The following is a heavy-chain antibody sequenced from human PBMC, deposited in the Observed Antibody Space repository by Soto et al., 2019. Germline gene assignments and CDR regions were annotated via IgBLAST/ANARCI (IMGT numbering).Heavy chain of an antibody. V-gene: IGHV4-30-2*01. CDR3: ASNGIGRGCFDY. CDR2: IYHSGST. CDR1: GGSISSGGYS. D-gene: IGHD3-10*01. Sequence: QLQLQESGSGLVKPSQTLSLTCAVSGGSISSGGYSWSWIRQPQGKGLEWIGYIYHSGSTYYNPALKRRVTISVDRSKNQFSLKLSSVTAADTAVYYCASNGIGRGCFDYWGQGTLVTVSS. J-gene: IGHJ4*02.